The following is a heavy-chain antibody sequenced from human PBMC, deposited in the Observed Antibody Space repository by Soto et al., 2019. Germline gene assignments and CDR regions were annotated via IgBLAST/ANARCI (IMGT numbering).Heavy chain of an antibody. CDR3: ARELRYFDWYDDL. J-gene: IGHJ2*01. Sequence: GSLRLSCAASGFTFSSYSMNWVRQAPGKGLEWVSYISSSSSTIYYADSVKGRFTISRDNAKNSLYLQVNSLRAEDTAVYYCARELRYFDWYDDLWGRGTLVTVSS. CDR2: ISSSSSTI. CDR1: GFTFSSYS. V-gene: IGHV3-48*01. D-gene: IGHD3-9*01.